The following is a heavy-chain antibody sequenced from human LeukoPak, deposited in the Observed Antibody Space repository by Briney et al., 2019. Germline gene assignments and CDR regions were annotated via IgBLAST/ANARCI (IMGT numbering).Heavy chain of an antibody. CDR2: IWYDRNNK. V-gene: IGHV3-33*01. Sequence: GGSLRLSCAASGFTFSSYDVHWVRQAPGKGLEWVAVIWYDRNNKYYADSVKGRFTISRDNSKNTLYLQMNSLRGEDTALYYCASAGPAVPGVFDIWGLGTMVTVSS. D-gene: IGHD6-19*01. CDR3: ASAGPAVPGVFDI. CDR1: GFTFSSYD. J-gene: IGHJ3*02.